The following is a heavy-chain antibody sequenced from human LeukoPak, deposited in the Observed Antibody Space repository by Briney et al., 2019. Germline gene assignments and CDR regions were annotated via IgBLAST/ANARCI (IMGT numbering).Heavy chain of an antibody. CDR1: GFTFSSYA. Sequence: GGSLRLSCAASGFTFSSYAMHWVRQAPGKGLEWVAVISYDGSNKYYADSVKGRFTISRDNSKNTLYLQMNSLRAEDTAVYYCARDYYDSSGYYPPLDYWGQGTLVTVSS. J-gene: IGHJ4*02. CDR2: ISYDGSNK. V-gene: IGHV3-30-3*01. CDR3: ARDYYDSSGYYPPLDY. D-gene: IGHD3-22*01.